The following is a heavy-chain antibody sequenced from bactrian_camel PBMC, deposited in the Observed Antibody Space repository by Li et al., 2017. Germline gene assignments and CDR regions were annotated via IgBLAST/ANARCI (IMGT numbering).Heavy chain of an antibody. CDR1: GYTFSSAC. J-gene: IGHJ4*01. CDR3: AADGRFVPISKAFDAKGYTH. Sequence: HVQLVESGGGSVQAGGSLRLSCVASGYTFSSACMGWFRQAPGEEREGVAAIGSDGTTTYMDSVKGRFTISLDRAKDTVYLQMTSLKPEDSAMYFCAADGRFVPISKAFDAKGYTHWGQGTQVTVS. V-gene: IGHV3S53*01. CDR2: IGSDGTT. D-gene: IGHD3*01.